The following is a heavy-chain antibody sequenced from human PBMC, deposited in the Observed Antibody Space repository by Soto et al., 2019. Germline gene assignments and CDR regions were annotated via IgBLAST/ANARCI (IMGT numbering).Heavy chain of an antibody. Sequence: SETLSLTCTVSGGSISSYYWSWIRQPPGKGLEWIGYIYYSGSTNYNPSLKSGFTISVDTSKNQFSLKLCSVTAADTAVYYCARGSSGWSVYYYFDYWGQGTLVTVSS. CDR2: IYYSGST. D-gene: IGHD6-19*01. CDR3: ARGSSGWSVYYYFDY. CDR1: GGSISSYY. J-gene: IGHJ4*02. V-gene: IGHV4-59*01.